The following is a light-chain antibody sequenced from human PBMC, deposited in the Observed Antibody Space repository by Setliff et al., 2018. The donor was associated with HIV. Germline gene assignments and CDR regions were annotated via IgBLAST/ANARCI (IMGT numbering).Light chain of an antibody. J-gene: IGLJ1*01. CDR2: EVS. Sequence: QSVLTQPASVSGSPGQSITISCTGTSSDVGGYNYVSWYQQHPGKAPKLMISEVSNRPSGVSHRFSGSKSGYTASLTISGLQAEDEADYYCCSYAGSYKVFGTGTKVTVL. CDR1: SSDVGGYNY. CDR3: CSYAGSYKV. V-gene: IGLV2-14*01.